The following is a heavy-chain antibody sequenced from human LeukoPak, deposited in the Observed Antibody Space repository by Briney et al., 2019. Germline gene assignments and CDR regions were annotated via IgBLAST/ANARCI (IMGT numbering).Heavy chain of an antibody. CDR1: GASISTSSYY. V-gene: IGHV4-39*07. J-gene: IGHJ4*02. CDR2: IYYSGST. CDR3: ARRPLHDYGDYGGGFDY. D-gene: IGHD4-17*01. Sequence: SETLSLTCTVSGASISTSSYYWGWIRQPPGKGLEWIGNIYYSGSTYSNPSLKSRVTMSVDTSKNQFSLKLSSVTAADTAVYYCARRPLHDYGDYGGGFDYWGQGTLVTVSS.